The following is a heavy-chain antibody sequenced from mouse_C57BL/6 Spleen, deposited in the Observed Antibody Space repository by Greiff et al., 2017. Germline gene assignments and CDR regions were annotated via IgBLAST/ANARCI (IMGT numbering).Heavy chain of an antibody. D-gene: IGHD1-1*01. CDR3: ARGYYGSSYDAMDY. J-gene: IGHJ4*01. CDR1: GYTFTSYW. V-gene: IGHV1-55*01. Sequence: QVQLQQPGAELVKPGASVKMSCKASGYTFTSYWITWVKQRPGQGLEWIGDIYPGSGSTNYNEKFKSKATLTVDTSSSTAYMQLSSLTSEDSAVYYWARGYYGSSYDAMDYWGQGTSVTVSS. CDR2: IYPGSGST.